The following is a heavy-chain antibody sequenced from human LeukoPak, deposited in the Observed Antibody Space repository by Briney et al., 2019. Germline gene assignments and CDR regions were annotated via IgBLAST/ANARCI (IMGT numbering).Heavy chain of an antibody. D-gene: IGHD2-2*01. CDR3: AREIVVVPAAMPGLCYMDV. Sequence: PSEPLSLTCAVSVYSNSRGYYWGWNRQPPGKGLGWIGSSYHSGSTYYNPSLKSRVTISVDTSKNQFSLKLSSVTAADTAVYYCAREIVVVPAAMPGLCYMDVGGKGTTVTVSS. CDR1: VYSNSRGYY. CDR2: SYHSGST. V-gene: IGHV4-38-2*02. J-gene: IGHJ6*03.